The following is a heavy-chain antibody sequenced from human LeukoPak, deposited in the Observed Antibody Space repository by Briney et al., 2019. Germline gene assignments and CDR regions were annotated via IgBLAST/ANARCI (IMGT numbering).Heavy chain of an antibody. CDR3: ATGPVPAAHLGGFDP. CDR2: VDPEDGEA. V-gene: IGHV1-69-2*01. J-gene: IGHJ5*02. Sequence: GATVKISCKASGYTFTDYYMQWVQQAPGKGLEWMGRVDPEDGEAIYAEKFQGRVTITADTSTDTAYLEVSSLRSEDTAVYHCATGPVPAAHLGGFDPWGQGTLVTVSS. D-gene: IGHD2-2*01. CDR1: GYTFTDYY.